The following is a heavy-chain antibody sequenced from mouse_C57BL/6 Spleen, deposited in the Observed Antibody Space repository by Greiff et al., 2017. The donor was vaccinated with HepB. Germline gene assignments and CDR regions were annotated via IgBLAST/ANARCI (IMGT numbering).Heavy chain of an antibody. Sequence: EVQLVESGPGMVKPSQSLSLTCTVTGYSITSGYDWHWIRHFPGNKLEWMGYISYSGSTNYNPSLKSRISITHDTSKNHFFLKLNSVTTEDTATYYCARGRYAAWFAYWGQGTLVTVSA. J-gene: IGHJ3*01. V-gene: IGHV3-1*01. D-gene: IGHD2-14*01. CDR1: GYSITSGYD. CDR2: ISYSGST. CDR3: ARGRYAAWFAY.